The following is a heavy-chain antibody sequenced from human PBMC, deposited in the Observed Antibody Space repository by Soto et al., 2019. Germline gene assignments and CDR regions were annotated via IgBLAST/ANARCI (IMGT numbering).Heavy chain of an antibody. J-gene: IGHJ5*02. D-gene: IGHD2-15*01. CDR2: SYYSGST. Sequence: QLQLQESGPGLVKPSETLSLTCTVSGGSLSSSSYYWGWIRQPPGKGLEWIGSSYYSGSTYYNPSLKSRVTISLDTSKNQCSLKLSSVTATDTAVYYCARLKPYCSGGSCYYWFDPWGHGTVVTVSS. CDR1: GGSLSSSSYY. CDR3: ARLKPYCSGGSCYYWFDP. V-gene: IGHV4-39*01.